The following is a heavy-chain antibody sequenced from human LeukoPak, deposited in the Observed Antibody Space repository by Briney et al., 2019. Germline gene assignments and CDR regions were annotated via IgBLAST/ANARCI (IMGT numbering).Heavy chain of an antibody. D-gene: IGHD1-26*01. CDR1: GFTFTSYS. V-gene: IGHV3-23*01. Sequence: GGSLRLSCAASGFTFTSYSMSWVRQAPGKGLEWVSGTSDRGDYTYYADSVKGRFTIPRDNSKNTLYLQMTSLRAEDTALYFCAKKAQYNGNYPLDYWGQGTLVTVSS. J-gene: IGHJ4*02. CDR3: AKKAQYNGNYPLDY. CDR2: TSDRGDYT.